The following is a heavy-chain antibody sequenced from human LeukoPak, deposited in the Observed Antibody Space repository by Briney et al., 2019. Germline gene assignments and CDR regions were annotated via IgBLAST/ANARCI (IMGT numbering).Heavy chain of an antibody. V-gene: IGHV4-4*07. D-gene: IGHD3-3*01. CDR2: IYTSEST. CDR1: GGSISSSY. J-gene: IGHJ6*02. CDR3: ARHHYYYDFWSGYYSRGGANYYYGMDV. Sequence: SETLSLTCTVSGGSISSSYWSWIRQPAGKGLEWIGRIYTSESTNYNPSLKSRVTMSVDTSKNQFSLKLSSVTAADTAVYYCARHHYYYDFWSGYYSRGGANYYYGMDVWGQGTTVTVSS.